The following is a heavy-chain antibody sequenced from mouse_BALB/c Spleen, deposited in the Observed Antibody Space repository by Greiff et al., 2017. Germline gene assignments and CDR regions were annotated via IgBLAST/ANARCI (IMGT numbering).Heavy chain of an antibody. V-gene: IGHV14-3*02. Sequence: VQLKESGAELVKPGASVKLSCTASGFNIKDTYMHWVKQRPEQGLEWIGRIDPANGNTKYDPKFQGKATITADTSSNTAYLQLSSLTSEDTAVYYCARTGSSHWYFDVWGAGTTVTVAS. J-gene: IGHJ1*01. CDR1: GFNIKDTY. CDR3: ARTGSSHWYFDV. D-gene: IGHD1-1*01. CDR2: IDPANGNT.